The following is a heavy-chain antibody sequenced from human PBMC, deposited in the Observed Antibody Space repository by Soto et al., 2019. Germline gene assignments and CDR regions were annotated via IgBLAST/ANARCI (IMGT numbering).Heavy chain of an antibody. V-gene: IGHV3-13*05. CDR1: GFTFSSYD. CDR3: ARGDSSGWYFAFDI. Sequence: GWSLRLSCAASGFTFSSYDMHWVRQATGKGLEWVSAIGTAGDPYYPGSVKGRFAISRENAKNSLYLQMNSLRAGDTAVYYCARGDSSGWYFAFDIWGQGTRVTVSS. J-gene: IGHJ3*02. D-gene: IGHD6-19*01. CDR2: IGTAGDP.